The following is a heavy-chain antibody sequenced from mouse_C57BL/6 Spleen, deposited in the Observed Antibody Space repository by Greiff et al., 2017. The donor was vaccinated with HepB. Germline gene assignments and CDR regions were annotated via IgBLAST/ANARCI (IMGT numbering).Heavy chain of an antibody. Sequence: QVHVKQSGAELARPGASVKLSCKASGYTFTSYGISWVKQRTGQGLEWIGEIYPRSGNTYYNEKFKGKATLTADKSSSTAYMELRSLTSEDSAVYFCARRREIYYGNYYAMDYWGQGTSVTVSS. J-gene: IGHJ4*01. CDR3: ARRREIYYGNYYAMDY. CDR1: GYTFTSYG. CDR2: IYPRSGNT. V-gene: IGHV1-81*01. D-gene: IGHD2-1*01.